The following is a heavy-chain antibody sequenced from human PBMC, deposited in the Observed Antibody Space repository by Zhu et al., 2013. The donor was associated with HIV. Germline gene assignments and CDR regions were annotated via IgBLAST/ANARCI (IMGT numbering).Heavy chain of an antibody. V-gene: IGHV1-18*01. D-gene: IGHD3-3*01. CDR3: ARGHGGYDLSRGYYASGPPPGYYYMDV. CDR1: GYVYNSYG. J-gene: IGHJ6*03. Sequence: QVQLVQSGAEVRKPGASVKVSCKASGYVYNSYGITWVRQAPGQGLEWLGWISVYNGNTNYAQSVQGRVTLTAETTTSTAYMELRSLTSDDTAVYFCARGHGGYDLSRGYYASGPPPGYYYMDVWGGGTTVTVSS. CDR2: ISVYNGNT.